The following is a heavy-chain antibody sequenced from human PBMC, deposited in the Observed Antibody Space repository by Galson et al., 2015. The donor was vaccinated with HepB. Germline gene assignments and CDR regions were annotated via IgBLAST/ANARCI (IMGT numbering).Heavy chain of an antibody. CDR2: IKQDGSEK. J-gene: IGHJ6*02. CDR1: GFTFSSYW. CDR3: ARDKAYGGYLGGADYYGMDV. Sequence: SLRLSCAASGFTFSSYWMSWVRQAPGKGLEWVANIKQDGSEKYYVDSVKSRFTVSRDNAENSLYLQMNSLRDDDTAVYYCARDKAYGGYLGGADYYGMDVWGQGTTVTVSS. V-gene: IGHV3-7*01. D-gene: IGHD4-23*01.